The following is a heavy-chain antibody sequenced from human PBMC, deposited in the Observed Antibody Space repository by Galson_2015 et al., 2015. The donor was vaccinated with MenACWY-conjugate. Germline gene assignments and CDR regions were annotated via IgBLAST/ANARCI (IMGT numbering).Heavy chain of an antibody. Sequence: PALVKPTQTLTLTCTFSGFSLSTSGVGVGWIRQPPGKALEWLALIYWDDDKRYSPSLKSRLTITKDTSKNQVVLTMTNMDPVDTATYYCAHFSGSYIFGEYYFDYWGQGTLVTVSS. CDR2: IYWDDDK. J-gene: IGHJ4*02. CDR3: AHFSGSYIFGEYYFDY. D-gene: IGHD1-26*01. CDR1: GFSLSTSGVG. V-gene: IGHV2-5*02.